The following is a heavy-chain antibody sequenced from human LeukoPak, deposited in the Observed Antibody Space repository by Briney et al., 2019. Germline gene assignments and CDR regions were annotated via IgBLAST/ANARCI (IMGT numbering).Heavy chain of an antibody. V-gene: IGHV4-38-2*01. CDR1: GYSISSGYY. CDR2: IYHSGST. Sequence: PSETLSLTCAVSGYSISSGYYWGWIRQPPGKGLEWIGNIYHSGSTYYNPSLKSRVTIPVDTSKNQFSLKLNSVTAADTAVYYCARYGYSSSAGDYWGQGTLVTVSS. J-gene: IGHJ4*02. D-gene: IGHD6-6*01. CDR3: ARYGYSSSAGDY.